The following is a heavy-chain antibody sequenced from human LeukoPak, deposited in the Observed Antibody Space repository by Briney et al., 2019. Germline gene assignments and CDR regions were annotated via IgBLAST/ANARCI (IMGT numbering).Heavy chain of an antibody. J-gene: IGHJ3*02. CDR2: INWNGGST. Sequence: GGSLRLSCAASGFTFDDYGMSWVRQAPGKGLEWVSGINWNGGSTGYADSVKGRFTISRDNAKNSLYLQMDSLRAEDTAFFYCASASGYSIGACFHIWAQGTMATVSS. CDR1: GFTFDDYG. V-gene: IGHV3-20*04. D-gene: IGHD5-18*01. CDR3: ASASGYSIGACFHI.